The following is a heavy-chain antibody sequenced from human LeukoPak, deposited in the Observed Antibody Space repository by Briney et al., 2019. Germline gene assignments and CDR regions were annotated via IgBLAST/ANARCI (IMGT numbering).Heavy chain of an antibody. CDR1: GYSFTSYD. J-gene: IGHJ5*01. CDR3: ARATGTYWWFDS. Sequence: APVKVSCKASGYSFTSYDINWVRQATGQGLEWMGWMNPNSGNTGYAQKFQGRVTMTRDTSISTAYMELSRLRSDDTAIYYCARATGTYWWFDSWGQGTLVTVSS. V-gene: IGHV1-8*01. D-gene: IGHD1-26*01. CDR2: MNPNSGNT.